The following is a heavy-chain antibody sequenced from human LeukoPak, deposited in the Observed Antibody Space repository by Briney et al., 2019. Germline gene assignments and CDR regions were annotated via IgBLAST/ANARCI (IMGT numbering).Heavy chain of an antibody. V-gene: IGHV3-7*01. CDR2: LHADGVEQ. J-gene: IGHJ4*02. CDR1: GFTFSSYW. CDR3: ARDGYSFDY. Sequence: GGSLRLSCAASGFTFSSYWMSWVRQAPGKGLEWVARLHADGVEQNYVDSVTGRFTMSRDNAKNSLDLQMNSLRVEDTAVYYCARDGYSFDYLGQGALVAVSS. D-gene: IGHD5-18*01.